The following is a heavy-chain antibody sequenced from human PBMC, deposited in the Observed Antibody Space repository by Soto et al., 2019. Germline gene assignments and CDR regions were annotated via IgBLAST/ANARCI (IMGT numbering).Heavy chain of an antibody. J-gene: IGHJ4*02. V-gene: IGHV2-5*02. CDR2: IYWDDDK. CDR1: GDSIAGSLFY. Sequence: SGPTLVNPTCSVSGDSIAGSLFYWAWVRQPPGKGLEWIAVIYWDDDKRYSPSLKSRVSITKDTSKKQVVLTMTNMDHVDTATYYCAHTATSGTWAFDYWGQGILVTVSS. CDR3: AHTATSGTWAFDY. D-gene: IGHD1-26*01.